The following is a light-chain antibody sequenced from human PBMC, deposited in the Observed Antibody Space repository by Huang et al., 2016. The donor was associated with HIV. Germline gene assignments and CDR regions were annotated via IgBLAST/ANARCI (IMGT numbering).Light chain of an antibody. Sequence: AIQMTQSPSSLSASLGDRVTIPCRASQGIRNDLGWYQHKPGKAPKLLIYAASSLQSGVPSRFNGSGSGTDFTLTITSLKPEDFATYYCLQDYNYPRTFGQGTKLEIK. CDR1: QGIRND. V-gene: IGKV1-6*01. J-gene: IGKJ2*01. CDR3: LQDYNYPRT. CDR2: AAS.